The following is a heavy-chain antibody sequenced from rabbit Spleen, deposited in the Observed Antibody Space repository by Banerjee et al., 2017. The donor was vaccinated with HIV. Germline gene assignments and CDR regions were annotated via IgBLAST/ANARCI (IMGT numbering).Heavy chain of an antibody. D-gene: IGHD6-1*01. CDR2: IYTGDGNT. CDR1: GFSFSSSYY. CDR3: ARVADYAFYGYAGAFDP. Sequence: QEQLVESGGDLVKPGTSLTLTCTASGFSFSSSYYICWVRQAPGKGLEWIACIYTGDGNTYYANWAKGRFTISKTSSTTVTLQMTSLTAADTATYFCARVADYAFYGYAGAFDPWGQGTLVTVS. J-gene: IGHJ2*01. V-gene: IGHV1S45*01.